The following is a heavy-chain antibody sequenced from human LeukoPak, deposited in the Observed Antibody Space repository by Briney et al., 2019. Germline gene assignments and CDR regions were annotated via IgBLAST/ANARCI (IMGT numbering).Heavy chain of an antibody. CDR2: FDPVDGEP. CDR3: ATEVVGYGDVHYFDS. J-gene: IGHJ4*02. V-gene: IGHV1-24*01. Sequence: ASVKCSCKISGYTLTEVSMHWARQAPGKGIEWMGGFDPVDGEPIYAQKFQGRVTLREDTSTDTAYMDLSSLRSEDTAVYYCATEVVGYGDVHYFDSWGQGTLVTVSS. CDR1: GYTLTEVS. D-gene: IGHD4-17*01.